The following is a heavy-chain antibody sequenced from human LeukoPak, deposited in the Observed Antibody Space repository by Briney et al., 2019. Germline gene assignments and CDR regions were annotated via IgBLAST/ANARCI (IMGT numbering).Heavy chain of an antibody. CDR1: GFTFGSYE. D-gene: IGHD6-19*01. Sequence: GGSLRLSCVASGFTFGSYEMNWVRQAPGKGLEWASYISSSGSGSAIYYADSVKGRFTISRDNAKNSLYLQMNNLRAEDTAIYYCARCRSSGWYPWWGDYYYYYMDVWGKGTTVTVSS. CDR3: ARCRSSGWYPWWGDYYYYYMDV. J-gene: IGHJ6*03. CDR2: ISSSGSGSAI. V-gene: IGHV3-48*03.